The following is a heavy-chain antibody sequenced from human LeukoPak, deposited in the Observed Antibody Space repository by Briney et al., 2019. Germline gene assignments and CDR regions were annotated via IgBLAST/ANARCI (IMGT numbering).Heavy chain of an antibody. D-gene: IGHD6-13*01. CDR2: IIPIFGTA. J-gene: IGHJ6*04. CDR1: GGTFSSYA. CDR3: ARQEAAAGKNYYYYYGMDV. V-gene: IGHV1-69*13. Sequence: GASVKVSCKASGGTFSSYAISWVRQAPGQGLEWMGGIIPIFGTANYAQKFQGRVTITADESTSTAYMELSSLRSEDTAVYYCARQEAAAGKNYYYYYGMDVWGKGTTVTASS.